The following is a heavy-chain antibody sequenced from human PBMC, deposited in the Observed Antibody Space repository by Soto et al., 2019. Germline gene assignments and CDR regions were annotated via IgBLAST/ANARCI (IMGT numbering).Heavy chain of an antibody. D-gene: IGHD2-2*01. V-gene: IGHV1-69*06. J-gene: IGHJ5*02. Sequence: SVKVSCKASGGTFSSYDISWVRQAPGQGLEWMGGIIPIFGTANYAQKFQGRVTITADKSTSTAYMELSSLRSEDTAVYYCASSAVIVVVPASDPNWFDPWGQGTLVTVSS. CDR1: GGTFSSYD. CDR3: ASSAVIVVVPASDPNWFDP. CDR2: IIPIFGTA.